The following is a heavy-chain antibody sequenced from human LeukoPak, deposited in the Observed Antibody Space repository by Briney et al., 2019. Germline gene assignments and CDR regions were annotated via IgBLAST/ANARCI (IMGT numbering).Heavy chain of an antibody. V-gene: IGHV1-8*01. CDR2: MNPNSGNT. CDR3: ARVGGAFGLDY. D-gene: IGHD3-10*01. Sequence: ASVNLSCKASGYTFTSYDINWVRQATGQGLEWMGWMNPNSGNTGYAQKFQGRVTMTRNTSISTAYLERGSLRVGDTAVYYCARVGGAFGLDYWGQGTLVTLSS. J-gene: IGHJ4*02. CDR1: GYTFTSYD.